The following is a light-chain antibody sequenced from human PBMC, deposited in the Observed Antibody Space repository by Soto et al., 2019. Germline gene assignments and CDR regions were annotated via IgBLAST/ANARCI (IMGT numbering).Light chain of an antibody. CDR2: AAS. V-gene: IGKV1-9*01. CDR1: QGISSY. J-gene: IGKJ1*01. Sequence: DIQLTQSPSFLSASVGDRVTITCRASQGISSYLAWYQQKPGKAPNLLIYAASTLQSGVPSRFSGTGFGTEFTLTINGLQPEDFATYYCQQLNSYLRTFGQGTKVEIK. CDR3: QQLNSYLRT.